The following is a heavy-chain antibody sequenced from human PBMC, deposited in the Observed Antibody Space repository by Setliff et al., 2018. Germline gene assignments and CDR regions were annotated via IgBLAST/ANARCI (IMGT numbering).Heavy chain of an antibody. D-gene: IGHD2-2*01. Sequence: GGSLRLSCAASGFTFSSFAMSWVRQGPGKGLEWVSGISGSGGTTYYADSVKGRFTISRDNSKNTLYLQMNSLRAEDTAVYYCAKDLRSSPRVIDACDIWGQGTMVTVSS. V-gene: IGHV3-23*01. CDR1: GFTFSSFA. CDR2: ISGSGGTT. J-gene: IGHJ3*02. CDR3: AKDLRSSPRVIDACDI.